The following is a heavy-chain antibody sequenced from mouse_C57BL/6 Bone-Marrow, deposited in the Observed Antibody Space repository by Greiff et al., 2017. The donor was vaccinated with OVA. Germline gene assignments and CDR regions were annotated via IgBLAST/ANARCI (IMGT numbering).Heavy chain of an antibody. CDR1: GFSLTSYG. CDR3: ARNYIFYAMDY. D-gene: IGHD2-1*01. V-gene: IGHV2-6*01. CDR2: IWGVGST. J-gene: IGHJ4*01. Sequence: VQRVESGPGLVAPSQSLSITCTVSGFSLTSYGVDWVRQSPGKGLEWLGVIWGVGSTNYNSALKSRLSISKDNSKSQVFLKMNSLQTDDTAMYYCARNYIFYAMDYWGQGTSVTVSS.